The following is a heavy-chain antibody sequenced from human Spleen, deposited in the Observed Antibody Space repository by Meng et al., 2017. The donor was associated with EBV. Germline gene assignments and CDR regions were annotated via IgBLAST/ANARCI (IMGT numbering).Heavy chain of an antibody. J-gene: IGHJ5*02. Sequence: AQLLKLGAEGKKPGSSVKVSCKASGGTFSSYAISWVRQAPGQGLEWMGGIIPIFGTANYAQKFQGRVTITADKSTSTAYMELSSLRSEDTAVYYCAREGGEIPRVFDPWGQGTLVTVFS. D-gene: IGHD3-16*01. V-gene: IGHV1-69*06. CDR2: IIPIFGTA. CDR1: GGTFSSYA. CDR3: AREGGEIPRVFDP.